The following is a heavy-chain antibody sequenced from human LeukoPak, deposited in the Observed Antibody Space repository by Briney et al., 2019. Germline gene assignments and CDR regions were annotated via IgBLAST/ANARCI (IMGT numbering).Heavy chain of an antibody. V-gene: IGHV3-30*12. CDR2: ISYDGSNK. CDR3: AKDYDFWSGRVYYFDY. CDR1: GFIYG. J-gene: IGHJ4*02. Sequence: GGSLRLSCTASGFIYGMHWVRQAPGKGLEWVAVISYDGSNKYYADSVKGRFTISRDNSKNTLYLQMNSLRAEDTAVYYCAKDYDFWSGRVYYFDYWGQGTLVTVSS. D-gene: IGHD3-3*01.